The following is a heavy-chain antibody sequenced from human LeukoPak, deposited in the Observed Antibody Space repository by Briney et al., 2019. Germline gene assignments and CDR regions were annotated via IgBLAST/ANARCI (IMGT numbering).Heavy chain of an antibody. CDR3: ARGDIVVVPAALGDWFDP. D-gene: IGHD2-2*01. Sequence: GGSLRLSCAASGFTFSSYSMNWVRQAPGKGLEWVSSISSSSSYIYYADSVKGRFTISRDNAKNSLYLQMNSLRAEDTAVYYCARGDIVVVPAALGDWFDPWGQGTLVTVSS. CDR2: ISSSSSYI. J-gene: IGHJ5*02. V-gene: IGHV3-21*04. CDR1: GFTFSSYS.